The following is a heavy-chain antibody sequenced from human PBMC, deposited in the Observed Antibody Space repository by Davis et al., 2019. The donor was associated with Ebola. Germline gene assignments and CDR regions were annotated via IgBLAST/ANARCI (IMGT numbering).Heavy chain of an antibody. Sequence: GESLKISCAASGFTFSSYSMNWVRQAPGKGLEWVAVIWYDGSNKYYADSVKGRFTISRDNSKNTLYLQMNSLRAEDTAVYYCARDHGRSADVWGQGTTVTVSS. J-gene: IGHJ6*02. CDR2: IWYDGSNK. V-gene: IGHV3-33*08. CDR3: ARDHGRSADV. D-gene: IGHD2-2*01. CDR1: GFTFSSYS.